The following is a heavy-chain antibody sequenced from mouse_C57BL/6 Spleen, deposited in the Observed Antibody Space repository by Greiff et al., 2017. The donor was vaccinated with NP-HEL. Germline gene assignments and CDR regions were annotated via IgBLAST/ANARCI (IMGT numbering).Heavy chain of an antibody. D-gene: IGHD1-1*02. V-gene: IGHV1-15*01. CDR2: IDPETGGT. CDR3: TRGVVPVFDY. J-gene: IGHJ2*01. Sequence: VKLMESGAELVRPGASVTLSCKASGYTFTDYEMHWVKQTPVHGLEWIGAIDPETGGTAYNQKFKGKAILTADKSSSTAYMELRSLTSEDSAVYYCTRGVVPVFDYWGQGTTLTVSS. CDR1: GYTFTDYE.